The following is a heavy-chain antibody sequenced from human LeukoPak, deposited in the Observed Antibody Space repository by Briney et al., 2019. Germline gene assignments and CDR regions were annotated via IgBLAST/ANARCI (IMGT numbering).Heavy chain of an antibody. D-gene: IGHD5-18*01. Sequence: SETLSLTCTVSGGSISSSSYYWGWIRQPPGKGLEWIGSIYYSGSTYYNPSLKSRVTISVDTSKNQFSLKLSSVTAADTAVYYCARDRSPAMAYFDYWGQGTLVTVSS. CDR2: IYYSGST. J-gene: IGHJ4*02. CDR3: ARDRSPAMAYFDY. CDR1: GGSISSSSYY. V-gene: IGHV4-39*07.